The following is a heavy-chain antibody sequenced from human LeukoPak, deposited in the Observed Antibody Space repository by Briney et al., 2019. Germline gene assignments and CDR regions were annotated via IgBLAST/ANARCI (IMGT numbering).Heavy chain of an antibody. D-gene: IGHD6-13*01. CDR2: ISWNSDSI. Sequence: GGSLRLSCAASGFTFGDYAMHWVRQAPGKGLEWVSGISWNSDSIGYADSVKGRFTISRDNAKNSLYLQMSSLRAEDTAVYYCARDSSIVAATPYYYGMDVWGQGTTVTVSS. V-gene: IGHV3-9*01. CDR3: ARDSSIVAATPYYYGMDV. CDR1: GFTFGDYA. J-gene: IGHJ6*02.